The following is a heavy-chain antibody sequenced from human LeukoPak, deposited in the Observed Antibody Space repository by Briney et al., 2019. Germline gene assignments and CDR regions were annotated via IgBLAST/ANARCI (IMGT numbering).Heavy chain of an antibody. CDR2: IIPIFGTA. CDR1: GGTFSSYA. V-gene: IGHV1-69*13. D-gene: IGHD5-12*01. CDR3: ARARPDRQYSGYPYYYYMDV. Sequence: GASVKVSCKASGGTFSSYAISWVRQAPGQGLEWMGGIIPIFGTANYAQKFQGRVTITADESTSTAYMELSSLRSEDTAVYYCARARPDRQYSGYPYYYYMDVWGKGTTVTVSS. J-gene: IGHJ6*03.